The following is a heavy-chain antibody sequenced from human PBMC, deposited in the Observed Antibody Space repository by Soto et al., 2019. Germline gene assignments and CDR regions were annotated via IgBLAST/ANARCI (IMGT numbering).Heavy chain of an antibody. D-gene: IGHD6-19*01. V-gene: IGHV5-51*01. CDR2: IYPGDSDT. CDR1: GYSFTSYW. Sequence: GESLKISCKGSGYSFTSYWIGWVRQMPGKGLEWMGIIYPGDSDTRYSPSFQGQVTISADKSISTAYLQWSSLKASDTAMYYCATGRGQGGEEQWLGAYYFDYWGQGTLVTVSS. CDR3: ATGRGQGGEEQWLGAYYFDY. J-gene: IGHJ4*02.